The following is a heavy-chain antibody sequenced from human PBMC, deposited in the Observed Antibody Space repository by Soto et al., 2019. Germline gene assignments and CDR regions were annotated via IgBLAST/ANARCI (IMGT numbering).Heavy chain of an antibody. Sequence: QLQLRESGPGLVKPSETLSLTCIVSGDSISSGSYYWGWIRQPPGKGLEWIGSIYYTGSTNYNPYLKSRVNISADTSKNQCSLRLSSVTAADTAVYYCARRVDFGNGYYTAPLDVWGKGTTVTVSS. CDR3: ARRVDFGNGYYTAPLDV. D-gene: IGHD3-22*01. J-gene: IGHJ6*04. CDR1: GDSISSGSYY. CDR2: IYYTGST. V-gene: IGHV4-39*01.